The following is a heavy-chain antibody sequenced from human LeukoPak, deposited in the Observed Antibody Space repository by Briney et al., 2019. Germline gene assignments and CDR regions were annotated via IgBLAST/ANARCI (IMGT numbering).Heavy chain of an antibody. D-gene: IGHD6-13*01. CDR3: PRHLPSSSYYYYMDV. CDR2: IYPGDSDT. J-gene: IGHJ6*03. CDR1: GYSFTSYW. V-gene: IGHV5-51*01. Sequence: GESLKISCKGSGYSFTSYWIGWVRQMPGKGLEWMGIIYPGDSDTRYSPSFQGQVTISADKSISTAYLQWSSLKASDTAMYYCPRHLPSSSYYYYMDVWGKGTTVTVSS.